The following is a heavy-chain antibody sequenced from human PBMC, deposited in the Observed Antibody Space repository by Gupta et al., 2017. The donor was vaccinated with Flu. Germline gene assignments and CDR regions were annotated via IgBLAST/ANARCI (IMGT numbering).Heavy chain of an antibody. J-gene: IGHJ4*02. CDR2: MSSSRSYI. Sequence: EVRLVESGGGLVRPGGSLRLSCAASGFTFSSYTMNWVRQVPGKGLEWVSSMSSSRSYIFYADSLKGRFTISRDNAKNSLFLQMDSLRAEDTAVYYCARSWSYDTKMDSWGQGTLVTVSS. CDR1: GFTFSSYT. V-gene: IGHV3-21*01. D-gene: IGHD1-26*01. CDR3: ARSWSYDTKMDS.